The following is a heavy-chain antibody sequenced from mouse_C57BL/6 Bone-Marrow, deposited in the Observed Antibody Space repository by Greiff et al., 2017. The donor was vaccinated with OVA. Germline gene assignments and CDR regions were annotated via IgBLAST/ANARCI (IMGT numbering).Heavy chain of an antibody. CDR1: GYTFTSYW. Sequence: QVQLQQPGAALVRPGSSVKLSCKASGYTFTSYWMDWVKQRPGQGLEWIGNIYPSDSATHYNQKFKDKATLTVDKSSSTAYMQLSSLTSEDSAVYYCARYYYGNYEYFDYWGQGTTLTVSS. CDR2: IYPSDSAT. J-gene: IGHJ2*01. D-gene: IGHD2-1*01. CDR3: ARYYYGNYEYFDY. V-gene: IGHV1-61*01.